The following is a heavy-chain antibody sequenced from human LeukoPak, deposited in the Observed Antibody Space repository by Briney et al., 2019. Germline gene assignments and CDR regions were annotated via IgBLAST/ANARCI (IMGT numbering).Heavy chain of an antibody. CDR2: INWNGGST. CDR1: GFTLNRYG. V-gene: IGHV3-20*04. Sequence: PGGSLRLSCAASGFTLNRYGMSWVRQAPGKGLEWVSGINWNGGSTVYADSVKGRFTIFRDNAKNSLYLQMNSLRAEDTALYYCARDLVEQWLAHDAFDIWGQGTMVTVSS. J-gene: IGHJ3*02. CDR3: ARDLVEQWLAHDAFDI. D-gene: IGHD6-19*01.